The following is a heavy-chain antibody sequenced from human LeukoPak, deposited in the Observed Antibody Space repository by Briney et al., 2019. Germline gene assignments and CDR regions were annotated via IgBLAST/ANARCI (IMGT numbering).Heavy chain of an antibody. D-gene: IGHD6-13*01. J-gene: IGHJ6*03. Sequence: ASVKVSCKASGYTFTSYGISWVRQAPGQGLEWMGWISAYNGNTNYAQKLQGRVTMTTDTSTSTAYMELRSLRSDDTAVYYCARDTTGGYSSSWYVFNYYYYMDVWGEGTTVTVSS. V-gene: IGHV1-18*01. CDR2: ISAYNGNT. CDR3: ARDTTGGYSSSWYVFNYYYYMDV. CDR1: GYTFTSYG.